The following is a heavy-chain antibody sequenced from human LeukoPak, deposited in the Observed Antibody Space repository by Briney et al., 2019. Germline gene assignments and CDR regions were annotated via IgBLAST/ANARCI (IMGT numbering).Heavy chain of an antibody. CDR1: GGSFSGYY. CDR3: ARGRYSYGGLDY. CDR2: INHSGST. V-gene: IGHV4-34*01. J-gene: IGHJ4*02. Sequence: SETLSLTCAVYGGSFSGYYWIWIRQPPGKGLEWIGEINHSGSTNYNPSLKSRVTISVDTSKNQSSLKLSSVTAADTAVYYCARGRYSYGGLDYWGQGTLVTVSS. D-gene: IGHD5-18*01.